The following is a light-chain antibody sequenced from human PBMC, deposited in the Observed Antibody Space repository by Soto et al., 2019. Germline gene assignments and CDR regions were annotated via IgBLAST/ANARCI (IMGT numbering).Light chain of an antibody. V-gene: IGKV1-39*01. Sequence: SVGDRVTITCRSSHDIGNHLNWYQQKPGKAPQLLTLQSWVPSRFSGSGSGTAFTLTITSLQPEDSATYFCEQSYSDPLTFGGGTKVEV. J-gene: IGKJ4*01. CDR3: EQSYSDPLT. CDR1: HDIGNH.